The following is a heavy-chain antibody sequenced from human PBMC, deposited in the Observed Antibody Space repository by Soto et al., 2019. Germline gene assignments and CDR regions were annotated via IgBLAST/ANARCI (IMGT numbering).Heavy chain of an antibody. D-gene: IGHD1-1*01. CDR1: GFTFSTYG. V-gene: IGHV3-30*18. J-gene: IGHJ4*02. CDR3: AKSVYNWNDGCFDY. CDR2: ISYDGVNK. Sequence: QVQLVESGGGVVQPGRSLRLSCAASGFTFSTYGMHWVRQAPGKGLAWVAVISYDGVNKYYADSVKGRFTISRDNSKNTLYLQMNSLRAEDTAVYYCAKSVYNWNDGCFDYWGQGTLVTVSS.